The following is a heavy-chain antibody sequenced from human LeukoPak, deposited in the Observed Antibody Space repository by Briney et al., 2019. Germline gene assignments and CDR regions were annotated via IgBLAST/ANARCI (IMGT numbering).Heavy chain of an antibody. Sequence: SVTVSCKASGCTFSSYAISWVRQPPGQGLEWMGGIIPTFGTANYAQKFQGRVTITADDSTSTAYMELSSLRSEDTAVYYCARVLRFLEWPPYYYYYYGMDVWGQGTTVAVSS. CDR2: IIPTFGTA. J-gene: IGHJ6*02. CDR3: ARVLRFLEWPPYYYYYYGMDV. V-gene: IGHV1-69*01. D-gene: IGHD3-3*01. CDR1: GCTFSSYA.